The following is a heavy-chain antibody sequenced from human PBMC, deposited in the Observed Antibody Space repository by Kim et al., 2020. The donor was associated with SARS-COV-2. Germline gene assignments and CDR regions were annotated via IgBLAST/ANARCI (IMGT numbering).Heavy chain of an antibody. CDR2: INHSGST. J-gene: IGHJ5*02. CDR1: GGSFSGYY. V-gene: IGHV4-34*01. CDR3: ARGRDGYNFGWFDH. D-gene: IGHD5-12*01. Sequence: SETLSLTCAVYGGSFSGYYWSWIRQPPGKGLEWIGEINHSGSTNYNPSLKSRVTISVDTSKNQFSLKLSSVTAADTAVYYCARGRDGYNFGWFDHWGQGTLVTVSS.